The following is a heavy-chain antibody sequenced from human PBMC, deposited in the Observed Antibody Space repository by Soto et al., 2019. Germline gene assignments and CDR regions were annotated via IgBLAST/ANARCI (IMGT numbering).Heavy chain of an antibody. CDR1: GFSLSTYGVG. V-gene: IGHV2-5*02. D-gene: IGHD6-19*01. CDR2: IYWDDDK. CDR3: AHRVPGSATGWDTRIFDY. J-gene: IGHJ4*02. Sequence: KESGPTLVDPTQTLTLTCTFSGFSLSTYGVGVGWIRQPPGKALEWLAFIYWDDDKRYSPSLRGRLAIFKDTSNNQVVLIMTNVDPVDTATYFCAHRVPGSATGWDTRIFDYWGQGTLATVSS.